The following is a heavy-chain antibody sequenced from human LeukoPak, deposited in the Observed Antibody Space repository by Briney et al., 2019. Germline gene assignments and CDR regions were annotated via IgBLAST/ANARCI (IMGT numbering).Heavy chain of an antibody. V-gene: IGHV4-34*01. Sequence: PSQTLSLTCAVYGGSFSGYYWSWIRQPPGKGLEWIGEINHSGSTNYNPSLKSRVTISVDTPKNQFSLKLSSVTAADTAVYYCARGAWFDPWGQGTLVTVSS. CDR2: INHSGST. J-gene: IGHJ5*02. CDR1: GGSFSGYY. CDR3: ARGAWFDP.